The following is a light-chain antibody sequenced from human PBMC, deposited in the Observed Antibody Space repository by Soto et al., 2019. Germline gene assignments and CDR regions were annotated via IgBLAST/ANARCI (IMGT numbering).Light chain of an antibody. J-gene: IGKJ3*01. Sequence: DIQMTQSPSSVSASVGDRVTITCRASQGISSWLAWYQQKPGKAPELLIYAASNLQSGVPSRFSGSGSGTDFTLTINSLQPEDIGTYYCRQDISFPFTFGPGTKVDV. V-gene: IGKV1-12*01. CDR3: RQDISFPFT. CDR2: AAS. CDR1: QGISSW.